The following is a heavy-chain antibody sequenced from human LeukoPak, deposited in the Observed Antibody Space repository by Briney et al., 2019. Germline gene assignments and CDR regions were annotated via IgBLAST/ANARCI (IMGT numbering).Heavy chain of an antibody. J-gene: IGHJ4*02. Sequence: GGSLRLSCAASGFNVSNNYMTWVRQAPGKGLEWVSLIYSSGSTYYADSVKGRFTISRDNSKNTLYLQMNSLRAEDTAVYYCARGFVLRLGELSPPDYWGQGTLVIVSS. V-gene: IGHV3-53*01. CDR1: GFNVSNNY. CDR2: IYSSGST. CDR3: ARGFVLRLGELSPPDY. D-gene: IGHD3-16*02.